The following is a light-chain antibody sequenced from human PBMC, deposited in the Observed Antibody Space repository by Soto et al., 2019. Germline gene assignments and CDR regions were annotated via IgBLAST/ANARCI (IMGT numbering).Light chain of an antibody. CDR3: HQRSNWPPIT. J-gene: IGKJ5*01. V-gene: IGKV3-11*01. Sequence: EIVLTQSPATLSLSPLERATLSFRASQSVSSYLAWYQQKPGQAPRLLIYDASNRATGIPARFSGSGSGTDFTLTISSLEPEDFAVYYCHQRSNWPPITFGQGTRLEIK. CDR1: QSVSSY. CDR2: DAS.